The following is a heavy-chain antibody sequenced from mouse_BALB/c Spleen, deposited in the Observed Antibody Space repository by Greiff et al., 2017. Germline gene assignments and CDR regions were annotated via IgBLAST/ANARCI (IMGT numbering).Heavy chain of an antibody. CDR3: ATLNY. J-gene: IGHJ2*01. Sequence: VQLVESGAELARPGASVKLSCKASGYTFTSYWMQWVKQRPGQGLEWIGAIYPGDGDTRYTQKFKGKATLTADKSSSTAYMQLSSLASEDSAVYYCATLNYWGQGTTLTVSS. CDR2: IYPGDGDT. V-gene: IGHV1-87*01. CDR1: GYTFTSYW.